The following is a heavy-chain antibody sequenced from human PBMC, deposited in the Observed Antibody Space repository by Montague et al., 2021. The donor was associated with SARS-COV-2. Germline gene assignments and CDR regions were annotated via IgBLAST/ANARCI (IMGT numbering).Heavy chain of an antibody. Sequence: SETLSLTCSVSGLSFSDSYWSWIRQPPGKGLEWIGEIDHTRSARYSPSLWSRVTISIDRSKNQFSLTLNSLTAADTAVYYCARHDPNEDRVGAKYNWFDSWGQGTLVTVSS. CDR1: GLSFSDSY. D-gene: IGHD1-26*01. CDR2: IDHTRSA. V-gene: IGHV4-34*01. CDR3: ARHDPNEDRVGAKYNWFDS. J-gene: IGHJ5*01.